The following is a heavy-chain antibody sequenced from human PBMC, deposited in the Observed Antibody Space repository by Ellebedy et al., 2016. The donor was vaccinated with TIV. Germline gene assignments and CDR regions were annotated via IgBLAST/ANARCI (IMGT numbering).Heavy chain of an antibody. Sequence: GESLKISCAASGFTFSDYYMSWIRQAPGKGLEWVSYISSSSSYTNYADSVKGRFTISRDNAKNSLYLQMNSLRAEDTAVYYCARDSNGDSVMTRSTTLGYFDLWGRGTLVTVSS. CDR2: ISSSSSYT. D-gene: IGHD4-17*01. J-gene: IGHJ2*01. CDR1: GFTFSDYY. CDR3: ARDSNGDSVMTRSTTLGYFDL. V-gene: IGHV3-11*06.